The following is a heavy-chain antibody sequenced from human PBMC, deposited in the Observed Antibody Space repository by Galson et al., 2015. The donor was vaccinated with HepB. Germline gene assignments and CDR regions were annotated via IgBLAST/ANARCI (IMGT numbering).Heavy chain of an antibody. Sequence: SLRLSCAASGFSFGNAWMNWVRQAPGKGLEWVGRIKSNTDGGTIDYAAPVKGRFSISRDDSMSTFFLQMNSLKNEDTAVYYCTTLNNNRPTPNDAFDIWGQGTMVTVSS. CDR2: IKSNTDGGTI. CDR3: TTLNNNRPTPNDAFDI. J-gene: IGHJ3*02. V-gene: IGHV3-15*01. D-gene: IGHD1-14*01. CDR1: GFSFGNAW.